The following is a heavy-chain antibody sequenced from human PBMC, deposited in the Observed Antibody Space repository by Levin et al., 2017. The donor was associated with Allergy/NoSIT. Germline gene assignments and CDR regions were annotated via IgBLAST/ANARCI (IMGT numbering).Heavy chain of an antibody. V-gene: IGHV3-74*01. CDR3: ARRGCDRTSCLDH. J-gene: IGHJ4*02. D-gene: IGHD2-2*01. Sequence: LGESLKISCTASAFTFRNYYMHWVRQAPGMGLVWVSNILNDGTTNYADSVKGRFTISRDNAKNTLYLQMNSLGEEDTAVYFCARRGCDRTSCLDHWGQGILVTVSS. CDR1: AFTFRNYY. CDR2: ILNDGTT.